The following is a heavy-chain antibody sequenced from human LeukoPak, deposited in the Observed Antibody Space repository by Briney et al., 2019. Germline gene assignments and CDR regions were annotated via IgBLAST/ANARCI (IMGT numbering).Heavy chain of an antibody. Sequence: PGGSLRLSCAASGFTFSSYGMHWVRQAPAKGLEWVAFIRYDGSNKYYADSVKGRFTISRDNSKNTLYLQMNSLRAEDTAVYYCAKDLYCSGGSCYSSYMDVWGKGTTVTVSS. CDR3: AKDLYCSGGSCYSSYMDV. CDR1: GFTFSSYG. CDR2: IRYDGSNK. D-gene: IGHD2-15*01. V-gene: IGHV3-30*02. J-gene: IGHJ6*03.